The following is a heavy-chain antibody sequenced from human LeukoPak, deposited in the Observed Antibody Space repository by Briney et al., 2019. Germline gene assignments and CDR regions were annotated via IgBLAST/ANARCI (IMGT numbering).Heavy chain of an antibody. CDR3: AKVGYEQWLADNWFDP. CDR2: ISGSGGST. Sequence: GGSLRLSCAASGFTFSSYAMSWVRQAPGKGLEWVSAISGSGGSTYYADSVKGRFTISRDNSKNTLYLQMNSLRAEDTAVYYCAKVGYEQWLADNWFDPWGQGTLVTVSS. D-gene: IGHD6-19*01. CDR1: GFTFSSYA. V-gene: IGHV3-23*01. J-gene: IGHJ5*02.